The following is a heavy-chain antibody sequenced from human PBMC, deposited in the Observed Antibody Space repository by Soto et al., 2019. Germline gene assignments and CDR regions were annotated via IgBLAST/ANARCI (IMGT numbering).Heavy chain of an antibody. CDR1: GYTFTSYG. CDR3: ARYCSGGSCYWGNDAFDI. V-gene: IGHV1-8*02. Sequence: ASVKVSCKASGYTFTSYGINWVRQATGQGLEWMGWMNPNSGNTGYAQKFQGRVTMTRNTSISTAYMELSSLRSEDTAVYYCARYCSGGSCYWGNDAFDIWGQGTMVTVSS. J-gene: IGHJ3*02. CDR2: MNPNSGNT. D-gene: IGHD2-15*01.